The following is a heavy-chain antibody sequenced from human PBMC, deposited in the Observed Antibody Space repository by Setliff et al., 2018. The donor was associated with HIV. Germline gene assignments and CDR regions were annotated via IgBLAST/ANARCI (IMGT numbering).Heavy chain of an antibody. CDR2: LSSTNKFI. V-gene: IGHV3-21*01. CDR1: GFTFRTYR. Sequence: PGGSLRLSCAASGFTFRTYRMSWVRQAPGKGLEWVSFLSSTNKFINYADSVKGRFTISRDNAKNSLYLQMNGLRAEDTGIYYCTRVHSAYDVSAFDLWGQGTMVTVSS. D-gene: IGHD5-12*01. CDR3: TRVHSAYDVSAFDL. J-gene: IGHJ3*01.